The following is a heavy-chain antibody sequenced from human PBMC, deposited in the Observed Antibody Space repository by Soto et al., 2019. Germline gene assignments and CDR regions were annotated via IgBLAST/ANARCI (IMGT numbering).Heavy chain of an antibody. V-gene: IGHV1-3*01. J-gene: IGHJ6*02. Sequence: GASVKVSCKAAGYTFTNYAMHWVRQAPGQRLEWMGWINAGNGNTKHSQKFQGRVTITRDTSASTAYMELSSLRSEDTAVYYCARDTGTVADNYYYGMDVWGQGTTVTVSS. D-gene: IGHD6-19*01. CDR3: ARDTGTVADNYYYGMDV. CDR2: INAGNGNT. CDR1: GYTFTNYA.